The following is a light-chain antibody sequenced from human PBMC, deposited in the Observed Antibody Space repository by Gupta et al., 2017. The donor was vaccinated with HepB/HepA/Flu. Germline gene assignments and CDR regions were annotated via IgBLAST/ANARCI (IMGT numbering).Light chain of an antibody. V-gene: IGLV1-44*01. CDR1: SSNTGSNT. CDR3: AAGDDSGNGQV. J-gene: IGLJ3*02. CDR2: SNN. Sequence: QSVLTQPPSASSATGQRVTISCSGSSSNTGSNTVNWYQQLPGTAPKVLIYSNNQGPSGVPDRFTGAKSGTSAALAISGLQAEDEADYYCAAGDDSGNGQVFGGGTKVTVL.